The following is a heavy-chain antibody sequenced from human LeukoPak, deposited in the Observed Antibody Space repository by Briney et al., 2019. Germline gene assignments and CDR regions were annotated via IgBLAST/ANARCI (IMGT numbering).Heavy chain of an antibody. J-gene: IGHJ2*01. Sequence: PGGSLRLSCAASGFIVSTYWVTWVRQAPGMGLEWVANIKQDGREKFYVDSVKGRFTISRDNAKSSLYLQMNSLRAEDTAVYYCARVRAEWYIDLWGRGTLVTVST. V-gene: IGHV3-7*01. D-gene: IGHD4/OR15-4a*01. CDR3: ARVRAEWYIDL. CDR2: IKQDGREK. CDR1: GFIVSTYW.